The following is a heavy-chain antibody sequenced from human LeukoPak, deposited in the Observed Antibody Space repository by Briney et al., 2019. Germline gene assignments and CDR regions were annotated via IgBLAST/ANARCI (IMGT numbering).Heavy chain of an antibody. D-gene: IGHD4-17*01. Sequence: GGSLRLSCAASGFTFSSYGMHWVRQAPGKGLEWVAVISYDGSNKYYADSVKGRFTISRDNSKNTLYLQMNSLRDDDTAVYYCARGASVNVFDIWGQGTTVTVSS. J-gene: IGHJ3*02. CDR2: ISYDGSNK. CDR1: GFTFSSYG. V-gene: IGHV3-30*03. CDR3: ARGASVNVFDI.